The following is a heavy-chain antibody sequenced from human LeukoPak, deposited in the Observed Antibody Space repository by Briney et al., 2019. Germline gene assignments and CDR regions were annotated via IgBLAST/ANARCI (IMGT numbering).Heavy chain of an antibody. Sequence: ASVKVSCKASGYTFINYFIHWVRQAPGQGLEWMGWINPNTGDTYSAQRFQGSVTLTRDRSISTAYMYLTRLTSDDTALYYCAREFVAYHMDVCGQGTTVTAS. CDR1: GYTFINYF. CDR3: AREFVAYHMDV. V-gene: IGHV1-2*02. J-gene: IGHJ6*02. D-gene: IGHD2-21*01. CDR2: INPNTGDT.